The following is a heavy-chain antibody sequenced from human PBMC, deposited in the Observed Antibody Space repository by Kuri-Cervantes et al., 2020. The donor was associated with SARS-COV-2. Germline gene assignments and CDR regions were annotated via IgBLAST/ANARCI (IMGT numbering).Heavy chain of an antibody. CDR3: ARGVGGYDYRGYYYYYMDV. CDR1: GFTFSSYW. CDR2: IKQDGSEK. D-gene: IGHD5-12*01. J-gene: IGHJ6*03. V-gene: IGHV3-7*03. Sequence: GESLKISCAASGFTFSSYWMSWVRQAPGKGLEWVANIKQDGSEKYYVDSVKGRFTISRDNAKNTLYLQMNSLRAEDTAVYYCARGVGGYDYRGYYYYYMDVWGKGTTVTVSS.